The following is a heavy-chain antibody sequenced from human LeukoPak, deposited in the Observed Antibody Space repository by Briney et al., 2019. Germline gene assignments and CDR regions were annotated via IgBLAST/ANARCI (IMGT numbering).Heavy chain of an antibody. D-gene: IGHD2-21*02. V-gene: IGHV4-4*07. J-gene: IGHJ4*02. Sequence: PSETLSLTCTVSGGSISNYWSWIRQPAGKGLEWIGRIYTSGSTNYNPSLKSRVTMSVDTSKNQFSQKLSSVTAADTAVYYCARGGGDADYWGQGTLVTVSS. CDR1: GGSISNY. CDR3: ARGGGDADY. CDR2: IYTSGST.